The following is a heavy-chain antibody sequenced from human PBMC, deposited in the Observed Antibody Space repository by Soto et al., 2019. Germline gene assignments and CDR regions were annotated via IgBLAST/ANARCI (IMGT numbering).Heavy chain of an antibody. CDR2: ISAYNGNT. J-gene: IGHJ4*02. CDR1: GYTFTSYG. V-gene: IGHV1-18*01. D-gene: IGHD2-15*01. Sequence: QVQLVQSGAEVKKPGASVKVSCKASGYTFTSYGISWVRQAPGQGLEWMGWISAYNGNTNDAQKLQGRVTMTTDTSTRTEYMELRSVRSEATAVYYCERLSGGFDYWGQGNLVTVSS. CDR3: ERLSGGFDY.